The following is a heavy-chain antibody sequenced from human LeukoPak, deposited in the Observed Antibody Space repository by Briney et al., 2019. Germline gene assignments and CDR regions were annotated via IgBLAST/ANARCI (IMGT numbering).Heavy chain of an antibody. CDR2: ISGSGSGT. CDR1: GFTFNNYA. Sequence: SGGSLRLSCAASGFTFNNYAMNWVRQAPGKGLEWVSAISGSGSGTYYADAVKGRFTISRDNSKNTLYLQMNSLRAEDTAVYYCAKARSAVVGSKEGIDYWGQGTLVTVSS. V-gene: IGHV3-23*01. D-gene: IGHD2-2*01. CDR3: AKARSAVVGSKEGIDY. J-gene: IGHJ4*02.